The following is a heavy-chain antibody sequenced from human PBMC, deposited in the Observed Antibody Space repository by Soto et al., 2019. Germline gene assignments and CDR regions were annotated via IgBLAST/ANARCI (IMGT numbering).Heavy chain of an antibody. CDR2: ISYDGSNK. J-gene: IGHJ6*02. CDR3: ARDARGYEDYYYSYAMDV. CDR1: GFTFSSYA. V-gene: IGHV3-30-3*01. Sequence: GGSLRLPCAASGFTFSSYAMHWVRQAPGKGLERVAVISYDGSNKYYADSVKGRFTISRDNSKNTLYLQMNSLRAEDTAVYYCARDARGYEDYYYSYAMDVWGQGTTVTVSS. D-gene: IGHD5-12*01.